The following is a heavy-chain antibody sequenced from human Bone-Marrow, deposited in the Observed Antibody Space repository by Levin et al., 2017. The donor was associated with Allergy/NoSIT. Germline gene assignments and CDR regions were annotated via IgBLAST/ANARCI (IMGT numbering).Heavy chain of an antibody. CDR2: ISSSGSTI. Sequence: GESLKISCAASGFTFSSYEMNWVRQAPGKGLEWVSYISSSGSTIYYADSVKGRFTISRDNAKNSLYLQMNSLRAEDTAVYYCARGIWAYCGGDCYSDYWGQGTLVTVSS. J-gene: IGHJ4*02. CDR3: ARGIWAYCGGDCYSDY. D-gene: IGHD2-21*02. CDR1: GFTFSSYE. V-gene: IGHV3-48*03.